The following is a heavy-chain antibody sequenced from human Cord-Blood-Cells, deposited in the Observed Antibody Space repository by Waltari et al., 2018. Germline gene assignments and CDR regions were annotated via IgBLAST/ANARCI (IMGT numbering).Heavy chain of an antibody. V-gene: IGHV1-3*01. J-gene: IGHJ4*02. Sequence: QVQLVQSGAEVKKPGASVKVSCKASGYTFTSYAMHWVRQAPGQRLEWMGWINARNGNTKYSQKFQGRVTITRDTSASTAYMELSSLRSEDTAVYYCARGLHLGELSLYFDYWGQGTLVTVSS. CDR3: ARGLHLGELSLYFDY. CDR2: INARNGNT. CDR1: GYTFTSYA. D-gene: IGHD3-16*02.